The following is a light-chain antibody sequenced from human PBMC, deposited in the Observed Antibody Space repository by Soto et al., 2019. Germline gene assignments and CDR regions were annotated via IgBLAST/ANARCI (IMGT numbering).Light chain of an antibody. CDR2: DND. V-gene: IGLV1-51*01. J-gene: IGLJ2*01. Sequence: QSVLTQPPSVSAAPGQKVTISCSGGSSNIGDNYVSWYQQFPGTAPKLLIYDNDKRPSGIPDRFSGSKSGTSATLGITGLQTGDEADYYCGTWDNSRSVVFGGGTKVTVL. CDR3: GTWDNSRSVV. CDR1: SSNIGDNY.